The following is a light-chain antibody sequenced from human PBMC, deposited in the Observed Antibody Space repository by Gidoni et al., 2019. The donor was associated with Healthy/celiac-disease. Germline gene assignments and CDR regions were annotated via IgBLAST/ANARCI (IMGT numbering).Light chain of an antibody. CDR2: DAS. CDR3: QQRSNWHPGLT. J-gene: IGKJ4*01. Sequence: ELVLTQSPATLSLSPGERATLSCRASQGVSSYLAWYQQKPGQAPRLLIYDASNRATGIPARFSGSGPGTDFTLTISSLDPEDFAVYYCQQRSNWHPGLTFGGGTKVEIK. V-gene: IGKV3D-11*01. CDR1: QGVSSY.